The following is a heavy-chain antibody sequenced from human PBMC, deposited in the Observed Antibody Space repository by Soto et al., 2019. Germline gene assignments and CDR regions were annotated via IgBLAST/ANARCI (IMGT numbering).Heavy chain of an antibody. D-gene: IGHD6-13*01. CDR2: ISSSSSTI. V-gene: IGHV3-48*01. J-gene: IGHJ4*02. CDR1: GFTFSSYS. CDR3: AKDQGSSWYEIDY. Sequence: GGSLRLSCAASGFTFSSYSMNWVRQAPGKGLEWVSYISSSSSTIYYADSVKGRFTISRDNSKNTLYLQMNSLRAEDTAVYYCAKDQGSSWYEIDYWSQGTLVTVSS.